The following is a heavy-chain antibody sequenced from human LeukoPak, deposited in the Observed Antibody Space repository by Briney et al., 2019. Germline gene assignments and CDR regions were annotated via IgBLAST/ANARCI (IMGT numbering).Heavy chain of an antibody. D-gene: IGHD2-2*01. Sequence: GGSLGLSCATSGFLTEDHAINWLRQAPGKGLEGVSNINWNGGSTGYADSVKGRFTISRDNAKNSLYLQMNGLRDDDTALYFCASDMLLGYAVDIWGQGAMVIVSS. V-gene: IGHV3-20*04. CDR1: GFLTEDHA. CDR3: ASDMLLGYAVDI. CDR2: INWNGGST. J-gene: IGHJ3*02.